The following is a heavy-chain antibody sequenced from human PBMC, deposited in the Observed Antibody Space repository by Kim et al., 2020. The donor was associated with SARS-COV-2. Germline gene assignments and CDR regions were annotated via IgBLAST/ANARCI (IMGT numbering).Heavy chain of an antibody. V-gene: IGHV3-23*01. J-gene: IGHJ3*02. CDR3: AKDTQYCSGGSCYSDAFDI. CDR1: GFTFSSYA. Sequence: GGSLRLSCAASGFTFSSYAMSWVRQAPGKGLEWVSAISGSGGSTYYADSVKGRFTISRDNSKNTLYLQMNSLRAEDTAVYYCAKDTQYCSGGSCYSDAFDIWGQGTMVTASS. CDR2: ISGSGGST. D-gene: IGHD2-15*01.